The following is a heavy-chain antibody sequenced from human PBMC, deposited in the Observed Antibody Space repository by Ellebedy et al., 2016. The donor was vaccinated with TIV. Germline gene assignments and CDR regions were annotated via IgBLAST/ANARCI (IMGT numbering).Heavy chain of an antibody. J-gene: IGHJ4*02. D-gene: IGHD4-17*01. Sequence: GGSLRLXCAASGFTFSSYSMNWVRQAPGKGLEWVSVIYSCGSTYYADSVKGRFTISRDNSKNTLYLQMNSLRAEDTAVYYCAREGGMTTVTDLDYWGQGTLVTVSS. CDR3: AREGGMTTVTDLDY. CDR2: IYSCGST. CDR1: GFTFSSYS. V-gene: IGHV3-66*01.